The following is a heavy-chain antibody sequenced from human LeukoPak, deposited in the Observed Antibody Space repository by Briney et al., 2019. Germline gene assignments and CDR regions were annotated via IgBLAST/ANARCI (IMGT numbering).Heavy chain of an antibody. CDR1: TDSISSGNYY. CDR3: ASTTVVTPDAFDI. Sequence: PSETLSLTCTVSTDSISSGNYYWGWVRQSPGQGLEWIGSIVSGGSTYYNPSLKSRVTISVDTSKNQFSLKLSSVTAADTAVYYCASTTVVTPDAFDIWGQGTMVTVSS. CDR2: IVSGGST. V-gene: IGHV4-39*07. J-gene: IGHJ3*02. D-gene: IGHD4-23*01.